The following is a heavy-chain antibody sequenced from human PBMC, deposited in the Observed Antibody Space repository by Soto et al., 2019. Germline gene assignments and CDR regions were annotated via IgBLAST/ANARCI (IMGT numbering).Heavy chain of an antibody. V-gene: IGHV1-2*07. J-gene: IGHJ6*02. CDR3: ARDTIVLMVYAIPGYYYYYGMDV. D-gene: IGHD2-8*01. Sequence: ASGKVSYKASGCTFTEYYMNWVRQAPGQGLEWMGWINPYSGGTNYAHKFQGRVTMTSDTSISTAYMELSRLRSDDTAVYYCARDTIVLMVYAIPGYYYYYGMDVWGQGTTVTVSS. CDR2: INPYSGGT. CDR1: GCTFTEYY.